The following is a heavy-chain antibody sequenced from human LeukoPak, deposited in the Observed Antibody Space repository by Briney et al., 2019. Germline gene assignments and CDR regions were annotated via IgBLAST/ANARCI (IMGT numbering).Heavy chain of an antibody. CDR3: ARECSSTSCPQDY. CDR1: GGSISSGDYY. V-gene: IGHV4-30-4*01. J-gene: IGHJ4*02. Sequence: SGTLSLTCTVSGGSISSGDYYWSWIRQPPGKGLEWIGYIYYSGSTYYNPSLKSRVTISVDTSKNQFSLKLSSVTAADTAVYYCARECSSTSCPQDYWGQGALVTVSS. D-gene: IGHD2-2*01. CDR2: IYYSGST.